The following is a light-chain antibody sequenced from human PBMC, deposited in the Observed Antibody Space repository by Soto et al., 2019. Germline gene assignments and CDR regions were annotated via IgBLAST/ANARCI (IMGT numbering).Light chain of an antibody. J-gene: IGKJ4*01. CDR1: QSLGTN. CDR3: QQYNHWPLT. Sequence: EVVMTPSPATLSVAPGERATLSCRASQSLGTNLAWYQQKPGQTPRLLIYAASTRGTGVPARFSGSGSWTDFTLTITSLQSEDCAVYDCQQYNHWPLTFGGGTKVEL. CDR2: AAS. V-gene: IGKV3D-15*01.